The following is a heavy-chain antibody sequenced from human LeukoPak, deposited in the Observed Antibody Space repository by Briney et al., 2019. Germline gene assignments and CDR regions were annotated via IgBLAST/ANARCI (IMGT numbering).Heavy chain of an antibody. V-gene: IGHV3-9*01. CDR3: AKGGRVQFNFDF. J-gene: IGHJ4*02. CDR2: INWNSGNI. CDR1: GFNFDDYA. D-gene: IGHD1-1*01. Sequence: PGRSLRLSRVASGFNFDDYAMYWVRQAPGKGLEWVSHINWNSGNIGYADSVKGRFIISRDNAKNSLYLQMNSLRPEDTGLYYCAKGGRVQFNFDFWGQGTRVTVSS.